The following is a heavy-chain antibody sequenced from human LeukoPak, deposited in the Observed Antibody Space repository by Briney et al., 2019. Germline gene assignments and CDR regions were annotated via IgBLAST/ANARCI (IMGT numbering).Heavy chain of an antibody. D-gene: IGHD4-17*01. V-gene: IGHV3-9*01. Sequence: PGRSLRLSCAASGFTFDDYAMHWVRQAPGKGLEWVSGISWNSGSIGYADSVKGRFTISRDNAKNSLYLQMNSLRAEDTALYYCAKEGYGPFDYWGQGTLVTVSP. CDR2: ISWNSGSI. J-gene: IGHJ4*02. CDR1: GFTFDDYA. CDR3: AKEGYGPFDY.